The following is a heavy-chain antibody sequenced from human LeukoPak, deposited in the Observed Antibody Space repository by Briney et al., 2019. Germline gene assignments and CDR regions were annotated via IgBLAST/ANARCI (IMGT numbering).Heavy chain of an antibody. CDR2: IRGSGSGGST. CDR1: GFTFSSYG. Sequence: GGSLRLSCAASGFTFSSYGMSWVRQAPGKGLEWVSGIRGSGSGGSTYYADSVKGRFTISRDDSKNTLYLQMNSLRAEDTAVYYCVGSSGYYSAEYFQHWGQGTLVTVSS. D-gene: IGHD3-22*01. CDR3: VGSSGYYSAEYFQH. V-gene: IGHV3-23*01. J-gene: IGHJ1*01.